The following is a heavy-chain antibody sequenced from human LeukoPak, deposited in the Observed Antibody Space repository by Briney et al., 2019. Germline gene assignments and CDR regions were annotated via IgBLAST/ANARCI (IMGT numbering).Heavy chain of an antibody. V-gene: IGHV3-33*08. Sequence: PGGSLRLSCAASGFTFSDYYMSWIRQAQGKGLEWVAFIWYDGTNKYYVDSVKGRFTISRDNSKNTLYLQMNSLRADDTAVYYCARDRYGIQRDYFDYWGQGILVTVSS. CDR1: GFTFSDYY. CDR3: ARDRYGIQRDYFDY. J-gene: IGHJ4*02. CDR2: IWYDGTNK. D-gene: IGHD5-18*01.